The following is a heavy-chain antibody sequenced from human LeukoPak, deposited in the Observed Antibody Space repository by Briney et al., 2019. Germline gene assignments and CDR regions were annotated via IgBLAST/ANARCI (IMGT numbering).Heavy chain of an antibody. CDR2: INSDGINT. V-gene: IGHV3-74*01. Sequence: QSGGSLRLSCAASGFTFSNYAMTWVRQAPGEGLEWVSRINSDGINTSYADSVKGRFTISRDNAKNTLNLQMNSLRAEDTAVYYCARDLGQYYDTSDNWFDPWGQGTLVTVSS. D-gene: IGHD3-22*01. CDR1: GFTFSNYA. J-gene: IGHJ5*02. CDR3: ARDLGQYYDTSDNWFDP.